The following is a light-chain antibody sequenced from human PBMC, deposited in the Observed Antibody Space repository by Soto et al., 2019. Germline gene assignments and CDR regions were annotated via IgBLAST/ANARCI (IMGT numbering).Light chain of an antibody. Sequence: QTVGTQEAALTVSPGGTVTVTCASTTGAVTSGDYPNWFQQKPGQAPKALIYNTSKRHSWTPARFSGSLLGGKAALTLSGVQPEDEAEYYCLLYYGGAQLGVFGGGTKLTVL. J-gene: IGLJ3*02. CDR3: LLYYGGAQLGV. V-gene: IGLV7-43*01. CDR1: TGAVTSGDY. CDR2: NTS.